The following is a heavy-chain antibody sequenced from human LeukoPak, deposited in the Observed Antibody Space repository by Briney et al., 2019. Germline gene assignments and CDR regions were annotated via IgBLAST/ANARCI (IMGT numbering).Heavy chain of an antibody. D-gene: IGHD4-23*01. CDR2: IIPIFGIA. J-gene: IGHJ4*02. V-gene: IGHV1-69*04. CDR3: AREESSTVVFDY. CDR1: GGTFSIYA. Sequence: SVKVSCKASGGTFSIYAISWVRQAPGQGLEWMGRIIPIFGIANYAQKFQGRVTITADKSTSTAYMELSSLRSEDTAVYYCAREESSTVVFDYWGQGTLVTVSS.